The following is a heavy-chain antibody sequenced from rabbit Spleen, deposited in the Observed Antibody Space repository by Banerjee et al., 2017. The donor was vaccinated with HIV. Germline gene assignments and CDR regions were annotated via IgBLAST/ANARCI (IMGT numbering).Heavy chain of an antibody. Sequence: QLVESGGGLVQPGGSLTLSCKASGFDFSSYYMNWVRQAPGKGLEWIGYIVPVFGFTYYANWVNGRFTISSHNAQNTLYLQLNSLTAADTATYFCARDLAGVIGWNFNLWGPGTLVTVS. V-gene: IGHV1S7*01. D-gene: IGHD4-1*01. CDR1: GFDFSSYY. J-gene: IGHJ4*01. CDR3: ARDLAGVIGWNFNL. CDR2: IVPVFGFT.